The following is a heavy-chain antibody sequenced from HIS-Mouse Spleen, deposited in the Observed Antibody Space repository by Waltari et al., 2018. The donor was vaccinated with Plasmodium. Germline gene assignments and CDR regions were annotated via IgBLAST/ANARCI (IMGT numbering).Heavy chain of an antibody. D-gene: IGHD1-26*01. CDR2: IYSGGST. CDR3: ATPRVGGSYFDY. V-gene: IGHV3-66*01. CDR1: GFTVSSNY. Sequence: EVQLVESGGGLVQPGGSLRLSCAASGFTVSSNYMSGVRQAPGKGLEWVSVIYSGGSTYYADSVKGRFTISRDNSKNTLYLQMNSLRAEDTAVYYCATPRVGGSYFDYWGQGTLVTVSS. J-gene: IGHJ4*02.